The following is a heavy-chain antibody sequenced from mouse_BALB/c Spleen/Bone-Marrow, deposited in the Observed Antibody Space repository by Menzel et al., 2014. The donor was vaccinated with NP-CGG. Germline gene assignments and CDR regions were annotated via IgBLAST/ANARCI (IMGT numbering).Heavy chain of an antibody. CDR2: IDPANGNT. Sequence: VQLKESGAELVEPGASVKLSCSASGFNIKDTYMHWVKQRPEQGLEWIGRIDPANGNTKYDPKFQDKATITADTSSNTVDLQLSSLTFEDTAVYYCARQEFAIYWYFDVWGAGTTVTVSS. CDR3: ARQEFAIYWYFDV. V-gene: IGHV14-3*02. D-gene: IGHD1-3*01. J-gene: IGHJ1*01. CDR1: GFNIKDTY.